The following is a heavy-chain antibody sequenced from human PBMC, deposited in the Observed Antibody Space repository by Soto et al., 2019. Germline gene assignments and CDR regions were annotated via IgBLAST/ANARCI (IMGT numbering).Heavy chain of an antibody. Sequence: PSETLSLTCTVSGGSIRGYYLTWIRQPPGKELEWIGYIYNSESTNYNPSLRSRVTISRDTSKNPFSLKLASVTATDTAVYYCARGRDTSAYVHFYDYWGQGTLVTVSS. D-gene: IGHD3-22*01. CDR3: ARGRDTSAYVHFYDY. J-gene: IGHJ4*02. CDR1: GGSIRGYY. V-gene: IGHV4-59*01. CDR2: IYNSEST.